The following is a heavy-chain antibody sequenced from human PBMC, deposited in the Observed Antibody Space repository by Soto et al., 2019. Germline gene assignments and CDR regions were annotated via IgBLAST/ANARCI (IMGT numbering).Heavy chain of an antibody. V-gene: IGHV3-23*01. CDR1: GFTFSSYA. J-gene: IGHJ4*02. Sequence: PGGSLRLSCAASGFTFSSYAMSWVRRAPGKGLEWVSAISGSGGSTYYADSVKGRFTISRDNSKNTLHLQMNSLRAEDTAVYYCAPASEIAAGYFDYWGQGTLVTVSS. CDR3: APASEIAAGYFDY. D-gene: IGHD6-13*01. CDR2: ISGSGGST.